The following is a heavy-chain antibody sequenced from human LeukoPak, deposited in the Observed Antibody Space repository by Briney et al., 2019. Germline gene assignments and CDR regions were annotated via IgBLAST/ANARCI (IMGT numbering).Heavy chain of an antibody. J-gene: IGHJ4*02. V-gene: IGHV5-51*01. D-gene: IGHD6-19*01. CDR1: GYSSTSYW. CDR2: TYLSDSDA. CDR3: ARSGGSGWDEGFDY. Sequence: GESLKISCKGSGYSSTSYWIAWVRQMPGKGLEWMGITYLSDSDARYSPSFQGQVTMSADKSISTAYLQWSNLKASDTAIYYCARSGGSGWDEGFDYWGQGTLVTVSS.